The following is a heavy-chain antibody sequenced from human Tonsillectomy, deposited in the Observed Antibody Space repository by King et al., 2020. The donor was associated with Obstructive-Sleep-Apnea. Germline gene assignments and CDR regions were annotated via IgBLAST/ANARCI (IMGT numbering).Heavy chain of an antibody. J-gene: IGHJ4*02. V-gene: IGHV3-21*01. Sequence: VQLVESGGGLVKPGGSLRLSCVVSDLPFSSSSMNWVRQAPGKGLEWVSSMTSTGTYIYYADSVKGRFTISRDNAKNSLFLQMNSLTVDDTAVYYCAGEEYFGSGTYYSTFDYWGQGTLVTVPS. CDR3: AGEEYFGSGTYYSTFDY. D-gene: IGHD3-10*01. CDR2: MTSTGTYI. CDR1: DLPFSSSS.